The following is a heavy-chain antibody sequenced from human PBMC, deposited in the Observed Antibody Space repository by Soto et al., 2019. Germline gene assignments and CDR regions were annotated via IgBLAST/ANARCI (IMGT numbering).Heavy chain of an antibody. CDR3: AAGGSGYSTN. D-gene: IGHD3-22*01. CDR1: GFTFSTYW. CDR2: IKTDGTYA. Sequence: EVQLVESGGDLVQPGGSLRLSCAASGFTFSTYWMHWVRQAPGKGLLWVSRIKTDGTYATYADSVKGRFTISRDNAKNTLYLQMNSLGVEDAAVYYCAAGGSGYSTNWGQGTLVTVSS. J-gene: IGHJ4*02. V-gene: IGHV3-74*01.